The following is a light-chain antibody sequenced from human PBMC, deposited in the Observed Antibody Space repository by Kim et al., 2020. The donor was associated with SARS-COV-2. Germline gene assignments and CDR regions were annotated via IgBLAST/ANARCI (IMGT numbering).Light chain of an antibody. CDR1: QSVSTK. J-gene: IGKJ2*01. CDR3: QQYYNWPNT. CDR2: GAS. V-gene: IGKV3-15*01. Sequence: EIVMTQSPATLSVSPWERATLSCRASQSVSTKLAWYQQKPGQAPRLLIHGASTRATGIPGRFSGSGSGTEFTLTISSLQSEDFAVYHCQQYYNWPNTFGQGTKLEI.